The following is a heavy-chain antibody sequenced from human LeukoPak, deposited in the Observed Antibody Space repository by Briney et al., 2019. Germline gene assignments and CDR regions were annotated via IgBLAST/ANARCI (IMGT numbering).Heavy chain of an antibody. J-gene: IGHJ4*02. D-gene: IGHD6-19*01. CDR1: GGSISSYY. CDR2: IYNTGTP. V-gene: IGHV4-4*09. CDR3: AGGLYSSGWLFDY. Sequence: SETLSLTCSVSGGSISSYYWSWIRQPPARGREGIGYIYNTGTPNSSPPLKSRVTISVDTSKNQFSLKLSSAAAADTAVYYCAGGLYSSGWLFDYWGQGTLVTVAS.